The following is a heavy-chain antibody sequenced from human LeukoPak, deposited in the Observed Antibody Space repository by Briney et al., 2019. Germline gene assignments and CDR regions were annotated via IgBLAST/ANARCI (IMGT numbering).Heavy chain of an antibody. CDR1: GGSFSGYY. CDR3: AREEGGYYGSGSYYGFGMDV. V-gene: IGHV4-34*01. J-gene: IGHJ6*02. Sequence: SETLSLTCAVYGGSFSGYYWSWIRQPPGKGLEWIGEINHSGSTNYNPSLKSRVTISVDTSKNQFSLKLSSVTAADTAVYYCAREEGGYYGSGSYYGFGMDVWGQGTTVTVSS. D-gene: IGHD3-10*01. CDR2: INHSGST.